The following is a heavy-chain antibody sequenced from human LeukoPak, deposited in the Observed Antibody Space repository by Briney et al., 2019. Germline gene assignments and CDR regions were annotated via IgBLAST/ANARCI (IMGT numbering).Heavy chain of an antibody. J-gene: IGHJ4*02. CDR3: ARVRGDSGGRNVDY. V-gene: IGHV4-34*01. CDR2: INHSGST. Sequence: SETLSLTCAVYGGSFSGYYWSWIRQPPGKGLEWIGEINHSGSTNYNPSLKSRVTISVDTSKNQFSLKLSSVTAADTAVYYCARVRGDSGGRNVDYWGQGTLVTVSS. D-gene: IGHD1-1*01. CDR1: GGSFSGYY.